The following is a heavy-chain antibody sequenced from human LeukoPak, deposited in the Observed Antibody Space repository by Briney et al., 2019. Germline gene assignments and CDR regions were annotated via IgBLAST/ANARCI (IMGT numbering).Heavy chain of an antibody. Sequence: GGSLRLSCAVSGFTFNYYDMHWVRQAPGKRLEWVSAIRTTGDTHYPDSVKGRFAMSREDAKNSVHLQMNTLRAGDTAVYYCARGVSYYYDNSGHPGWYFDLWGRGTLVTVSS. J-gene: IGHJ2*01. CDR1: GFTFNYYD. V-gene: IGHV3-13*01. CDR2: IRTTGDT. CDR3: ARGVSYYYDNSGHPGWYFDL. D-gene: IGHD3-22*01.